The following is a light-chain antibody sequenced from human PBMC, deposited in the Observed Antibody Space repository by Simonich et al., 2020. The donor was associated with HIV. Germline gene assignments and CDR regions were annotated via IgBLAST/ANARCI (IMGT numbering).Light chain of an antibody. V-gene: IGKV1-NL1*01. CDR2: AAS. Sequence: DIQMTQSPSSLSASVGARVTITCRASQGISNSLAWYQQKPGTAPRVLLYAASRLESGVPSRFSGSGSGTYFTFTISSLQAEDVAVYYCQQYYSTPYTFGQGTKLEI. CDR1: QGISNS. CDR3: QQYYSTPYT. J-gene: IGKJ2*01.